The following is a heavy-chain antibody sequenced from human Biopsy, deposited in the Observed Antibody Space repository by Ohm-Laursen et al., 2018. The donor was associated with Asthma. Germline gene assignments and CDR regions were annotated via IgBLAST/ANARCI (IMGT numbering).Heavy chain of an antibody. CDR1: GFTFSNYA. V-gene: IGHV3-20*01. CDR2: INWNGGST. D-gene: IGHD6-19*01. CDR3: GRDMGGFGSGWFPVEF. J-gene: IGHJ4*02. Sequence: SLRLSCAASGFTFSNYAMSWVRQAPGKGLDWVSGINWNGGSTGYADSVKGRFTISRNNAKNSLYLQMNSLRAEDTALYHCGRDMGGFGSGWFPVEFWGQGTLVTVSS.